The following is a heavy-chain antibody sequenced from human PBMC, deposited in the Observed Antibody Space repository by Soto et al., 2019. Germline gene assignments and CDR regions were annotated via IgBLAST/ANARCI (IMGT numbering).Heavy chain of an antibody. D-gene: IGHD3-3*01. CDR3: ARVVRAGYDFWSGYSFNFDY. Sequence: VGSLRLSCAASGFTFSDYYMSWIRQAPGKGLEWVSYISSSGSTIYYADSVKGRFTISRDNAKNSLYLQMNSLRAEDTAVYYCARVVRAGYDFWSGYSFNFDYWGQGTLVTVSS. J-gene: IGHJ4*02. CDR2: ISSSGSTI. V-gene: IGHV3-11*01. CDR1: GFTFSDYY.